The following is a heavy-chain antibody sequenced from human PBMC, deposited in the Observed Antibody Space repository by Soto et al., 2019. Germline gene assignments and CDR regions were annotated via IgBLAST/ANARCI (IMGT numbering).Heavy chain of an antibody. Sequence: SVKVSCKASGGTFSSYAISWVRQAPGQGLEWMGGIIPIFGTANYAQKFQGRVTITADESTSTAYMELSSLRSEDTAVYYCARVRVPAATWRYYYYYGMDVWGQGTTVTVSS. CDR2: IIPIFGTA. J-gene: IGHJ6*02. D-gene: IGHD2-2*01. V-gene: IGHV1-69*13. CDR3: ARVRVPAATWRYYYYYGMDV. CDR1: GGTFSSYA.